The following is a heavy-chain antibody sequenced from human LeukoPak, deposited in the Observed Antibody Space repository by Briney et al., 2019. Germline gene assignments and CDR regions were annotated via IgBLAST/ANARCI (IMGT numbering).Heavy chain of an antibody. V-gene: IGHV4-39*01. D-gene: IGHD3-16*01. CDR1: GGSISSSSYY. CDR3: ASLGGAMVSDYYYGMDV. J-gene: IGHJ6*02. CDR2: IYYSGST. Sequence: SETLSLTRTVSGGSISSSSYYWGWIRQPPGKGLEWIGSIYYSGSTYYNPSLKSRVTISVDTSKNQFSLKLSSVTAADTAVYYCASLGGAMVSDYYYGMDVWGQGTTVTVSS.